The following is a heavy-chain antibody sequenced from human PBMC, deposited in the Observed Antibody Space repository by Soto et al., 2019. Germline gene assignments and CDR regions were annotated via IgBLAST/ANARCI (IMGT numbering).Heavy chain of an antibody. J-gene: IGHJ4*02. V-gene: IGHV1-69*13. CDR1: GGTFNSYA. CDR3: ARGGFYYASSGYSTFDY. D-gene: IGHD3-22*01. Sequence: APLKVSCKTSGGTFNSYAIIWVRHAPGQGLEWMGGIIPIFGTANYAQKFQGIVTITADESTSTAYMELSSLRSEDTAMYYCARGGFYYASSGYSTFDYWGEGTLVTV. CDR2: IIPIFGTA.